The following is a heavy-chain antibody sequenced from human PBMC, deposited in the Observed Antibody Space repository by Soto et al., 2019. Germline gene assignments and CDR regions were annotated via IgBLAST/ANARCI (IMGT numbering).Heavy chain of an antibody. CDR1: GFTFSDYG. CDR3: ARDIESVTAKHFFYYYAMDV. Sequence: ASVKVSCKASGFTFSDYGLNWVRQAPGQGLEWMGWVSANNGHTNYAQNLQGRVSMTTXTXXSXXXMELXXLTXDDTAVYYCARDIESVTAKHFFYYYAMDVWGQ. J-gene: IGHJ6*02. CDR2: VSANNGHT. V-gene: IGHV1-18*01. D-gene: IGHD2-8*01.